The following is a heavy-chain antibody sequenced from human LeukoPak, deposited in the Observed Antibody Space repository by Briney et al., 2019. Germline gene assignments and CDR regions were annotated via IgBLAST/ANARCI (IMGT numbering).Heavy chain of an antibody. V-gene: IGHV4-59*12. D-gene: IGHD3-10*01. CDR1: GGSISSYY. CDR2: IYYSGST. CDR3: ARGPLLRTNYYYGSGSYKAFFDY. Sequence: SETLSLTCTVSGGSISSYYWSWIRQPPGKGLEWIGYIYYSGSTNYNPSLKSRVTISVDTSKNQFSLKLSSVTAADTAVYYCARGPLLRTNYYYGSGSYKAFFDYWGQGTLVTVSS. J-gene: IGHJ4*02.